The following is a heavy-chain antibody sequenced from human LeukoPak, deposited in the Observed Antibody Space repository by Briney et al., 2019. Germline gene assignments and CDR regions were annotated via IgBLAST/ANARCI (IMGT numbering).Heavy chain of an antibody. Sequence: SETLSLTCTVSGGSISSYYWSWIRQPPGKGLEWIGYSYYSGSTNYNPSLKSRVSTSIDTSKSQFSLKLSSVTAADTAVYYCARGDFWSGYYTLDYWGQGTLVTASS. D-gene: IGHD3-3*01. CDR2: SYYSGST. CDR1: GGSISSYY. CDR3: ARGDFWSGYYTLDY. J-gene: IGHJ4*02. V-gene: IGHV4-59*01.